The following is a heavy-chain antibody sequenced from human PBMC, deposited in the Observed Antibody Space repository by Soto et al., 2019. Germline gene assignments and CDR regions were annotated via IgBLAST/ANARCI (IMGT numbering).Heavy chain of an antibody. CDR3: AKLRQDSVGATIAY. V-gene: IGHV3-23*01. Sequence: PGGSLRLSCTASGFTFSNFAMSWVRQAPGKGLEWVSAISDSGGVTYYADSVKGRFTLSRDNSKNTLYLQMDSLRAEDTAVYYYAKLRQDSVGATIAYSSQRTLVLGSS. J-gene: IGHJ4*02. CDR1: GFTFSNFA. CDR2: ISDSGGVT. D-gene: IGHD1-26*01.